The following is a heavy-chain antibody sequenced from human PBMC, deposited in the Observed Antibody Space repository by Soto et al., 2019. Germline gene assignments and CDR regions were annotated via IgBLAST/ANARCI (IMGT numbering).Heavy chain of an antibody. CDR1: GGTFSSYA. Sequence: ASVKVSCKASGGTFSSYAISWVRQAPGQGLEWMGGIIPIFGTANYAQKFQGRVTITADESTSTAYMELSSLRSEDTAVYYCANNSWNYATGVWFDPWGQGTLVTVS. CDR2: IIPIFGTA. J-gene: IGHJ5*02. D-gene: IGHD1-7*01. V-gene: IGHV1-69*13. CDR3: ANNSWNYATGVWFDP.